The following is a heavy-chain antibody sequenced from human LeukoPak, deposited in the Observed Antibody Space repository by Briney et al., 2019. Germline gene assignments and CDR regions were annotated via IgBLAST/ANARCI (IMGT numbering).Heavy chain of an antibody. CDR2: IYWDDDK. CDR1: GFSLSTSGVG. V-gene: IGHV2-5*02. J-gene: IGHJ4*02. Sequence: SGPTLLKPTHTLTLTFTFSGFSLSTSGVGVGWIRQPPGKALEWLALIYWDDDKRYSPSLKSRLTITKDTSKNQVVLTMTNMDPVDTATYYCAHLPRWRYFDYWGQGTLVTVSS. CDR3: AHLPRWRYFDY. D-gene: IGHD2-15*01.